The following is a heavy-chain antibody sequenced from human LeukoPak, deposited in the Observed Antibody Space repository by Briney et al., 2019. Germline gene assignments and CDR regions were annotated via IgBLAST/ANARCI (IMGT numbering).Heavy chain of an antibody. Sequence: KPSETLSLTCAVYGGSFSGYYWSWIRQPPGKGLEWIGEINHSGSTNYNPSLKSRVTISVDTSKNQFSLKLSSVTAADTAVYYCARSPKDIVVVVAAGYFDYWGQGTLVTVSS. CDR2: INHSGST. CDR1: GGSFSGYY. D-gene: IGHD2-15*01. J-gene: IGHJ4*02. CDR3: ARSPKDIVVVVAAGYFDY. V-gene: IGHV4-34*01.